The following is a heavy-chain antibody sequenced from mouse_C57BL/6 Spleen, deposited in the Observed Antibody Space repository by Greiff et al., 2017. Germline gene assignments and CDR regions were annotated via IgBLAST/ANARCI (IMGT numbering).Heavy chain of an antibody. Sequence: EVQLVESGPELVKPGASVKISCKASGYSFTGYYMNWVKQSPEKSLEWIGEINPSTGGTTYNQKFKAKATLTVDKSSSTAYMQLKSLTSEDSAVXYCAREATVVATNYFDYWGQGTTLTVSA. J-gene: IGHJ2*01. CDR3: AREATVVATNYFDY. CDR1: GYSFTGYY. D-gene: IGHD1-1*01. CDR2: INPSTGGT. V-gene: IGHV1-42*01.